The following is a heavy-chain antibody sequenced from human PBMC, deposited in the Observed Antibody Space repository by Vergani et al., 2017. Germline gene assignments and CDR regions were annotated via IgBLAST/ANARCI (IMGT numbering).Heavy chain of an antibody. CDR2: INHSGST. Sequence: VQLMESGGGLVRPGGSLRLSCVASGFTFSVNSMNWVRQPPGKGLEWIGEINHSGSTNYNPSLKSRVTISVYTSKNQFSLKLSSVTAADTAVYYCARGQVDIDGFDPWGQGTLVTVSS. J-gene: IGHJ5*02. D-gene: IGHD3-9*01. CDR1: GFTFSVNS. V-gene: IGHV4-34*01. CDR3: ARGQVDIDGFDP.